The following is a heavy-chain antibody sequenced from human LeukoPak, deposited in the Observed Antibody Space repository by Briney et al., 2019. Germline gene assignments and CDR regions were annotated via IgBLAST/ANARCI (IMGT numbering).Heavy chain of an antibody. J-gene: IGHJ4*02. Sequence: GGSLRLSCAASGFTFSSYAMNWVRQAPGKGLEWVSSISSSSSYIYYADSVKGRFTISRDNAKNSLYLQMNSLRAEDTAVYYCARSRSGNSSGWYVDYWGQGTLVTVSS. CDR2: ISSSSSYI. CDR1: GFTFSSYA. D-gene: IGHD6-19*01. V-gene: IGHV3-21*01. CDR3: ARSRSGNSSGWYVDY.